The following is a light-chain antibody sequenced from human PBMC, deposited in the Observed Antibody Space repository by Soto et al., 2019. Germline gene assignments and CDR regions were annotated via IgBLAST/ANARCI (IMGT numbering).Light chain of an antibody. CDR3: QQYGSSPPWT. J-gene: IGKJ1*01. CDR2: GAS. Sequence: EIVLTQSPGTLSLSPGERATLSCRASQSVSRSYLAWYQHKPGQAPRLLIYGASSRATGIPDRFSGSGSGTDFTLTISRLEPEDVAVDYCQQYGSSPPWTFGQGTKVEIK. CDR1: QSVSRSY. V-gene: IGKV3-20*01.